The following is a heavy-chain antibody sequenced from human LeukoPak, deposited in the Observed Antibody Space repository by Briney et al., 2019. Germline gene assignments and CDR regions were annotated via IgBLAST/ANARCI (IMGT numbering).Heavy chain of an antibody. D-gene: IGHD4/OR15-4a*01. J-gene: IGHJ4*02. V-gene: IGHV1-69*05. CDR1: GGTFSSYA. Sequence: SVKVSCKASGGTFSSYAISWVRQAPGQGLEWMGGIIPIFGTANYAQKFQGRVTITTDESTSTAYMELSSLRSEDTAVYYCARARYGGNQIDYWGQGTLVTVSS. CDR3: ARARYGGNQIDY. CDR2: IIPIFGTA.